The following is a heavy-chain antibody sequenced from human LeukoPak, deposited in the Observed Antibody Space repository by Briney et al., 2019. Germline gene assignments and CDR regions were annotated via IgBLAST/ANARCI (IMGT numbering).Heavy chain of an antibody. D-gene: IGHD3-3*01. CDR2: ISYSGST. CDR1: GGSISSYY. CDR3: ARAAEHLQWLPFGP. V-gene: IGHV4-59*01. Sequence: SETLSLTCPVSGGSISSYYWSWIRQPPGKGLEWIGYISYSGSTNFNPSFRSRVTMSVDTSKNEFSLNLTSVTAADTAMYYCARAAEHLQWLPFGPWSQGTLVTVSS. J-gene: IGHJ5*02.